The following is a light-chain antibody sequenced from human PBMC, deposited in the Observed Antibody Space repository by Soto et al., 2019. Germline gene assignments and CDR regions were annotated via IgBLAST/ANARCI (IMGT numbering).Light chain of an antibody. Sequence: EIVMSQSPATLSVSPGERATLSCRASQSVSSSYLAWYQQKPGQAPRLLIYGASNRATGVPDRFSGSGSGTDFSLTISRLEPEDFAVYHCQQYSSSPRTFGQGTLLEIK. J-gene: IGKJ5*01. V-gene: IGKV3-20*01. CDR2: GAS. CDR1: QSVSSSY. CDR3: QQYSSSPRT.